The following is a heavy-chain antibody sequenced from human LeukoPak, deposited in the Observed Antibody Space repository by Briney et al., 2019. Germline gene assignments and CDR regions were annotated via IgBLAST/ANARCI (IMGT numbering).Heavy chain of an antibody. V-gene: IGHV4-4*07. CDR2: IYTSGGT. J-gene: IGHJ4*02. Sequence: SETLSLTCTVSGSSISNYYWTWIRQPAGKGLEWLGRIYTSGGTNYNPSLKTRVTMSVDTSKNQVSLKLSSVTAADTAMYYCARAAEYSSGWYLFDYWGQGILVTVSA. CDR3: ARAAEYSSGWYLFDY. D-gene: IGHD6-19*01. CDR1: GSSISNYY.